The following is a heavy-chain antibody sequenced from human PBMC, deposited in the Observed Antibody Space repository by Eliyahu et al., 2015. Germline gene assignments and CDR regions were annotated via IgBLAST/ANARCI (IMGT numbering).Heavy chain of an antibody. J-gene: IGHJ6*02. V-gene: IGHV1-69*06. Sequence: SWCSYAISXVRQAPGQRLXWMGGIIPIFGTANYAQKFQGRVTITADKPTXTAYMELSSLRSEDTAVXYCARDLGGRCYSSSSVCYYYYGMDVWGQGTTVTVSS. CDR2: IIPIFGTA. D-gene: IGHD6-6*01. CDR3: ARDLGGRCYSSSSVCYYYYGMDV. CDR1: SWCSYA.